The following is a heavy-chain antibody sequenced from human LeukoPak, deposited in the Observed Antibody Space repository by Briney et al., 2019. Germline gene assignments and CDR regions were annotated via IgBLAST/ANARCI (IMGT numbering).Heavy chain of an antibody. V-gene: IGHV3-21*01. Sequence: GGSLRLSCAASGFTFTSYSINWVRQAPGKWLEWVSSISSSSSYIYYADSVKGRFTISRYNAKNSLYLQMNSLRAEDTAVYYCARDRVTMVRGVSGYCGQGTLVTVSS. CDR2: ISSSSSYI. CDR1: GFTFTSYS. CDR3: ARDRVTMVRGVSGY. J-gene: IGHJ4*02. D-gene: IGHD3-10*01.